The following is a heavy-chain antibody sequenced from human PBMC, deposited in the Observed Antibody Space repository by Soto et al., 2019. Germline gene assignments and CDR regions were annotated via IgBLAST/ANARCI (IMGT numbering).Heavy chain of an antibody. CDR2: TSFSGYT. CDR1: GDSVSSGDSY. CDR3: VRGGNPYHYATSGPGTFDK. D-gene: IGHD1-26*01. Sequence: QVQLQESGPGLVKPSQTLSLTCSVSGDSVSSGDSYWSWIHQPPGKALEWIGYTSFSGYTSYSPSLKSRVTISVDMSKSQFYLRLTSVTAADTAVSYCVRGGNPYHYATSGPGTFDKWGQGTLVSVSS. V-gene: IGHV4-30-4*01. J-gene: IGHJ4*02.